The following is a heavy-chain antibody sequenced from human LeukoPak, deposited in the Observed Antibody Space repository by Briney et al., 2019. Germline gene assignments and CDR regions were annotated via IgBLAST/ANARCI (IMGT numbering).Heavy chain of an antibody. CDR2: INRSGST. CDR3: ARFSSGWLFDY. Sequence: SETLSLTCAVYGGSFSAYYWSWIRQPPGKGLEWIGEINRSGSTNYNPSLKSRVTISVDTSKNQFSLKLSSVTAADTAVYYCARFSSGWLFDYWGQGTLVTVSS. V-gene: IGHV4-34*01. J-gene: IGHJ4*02. D-gene: IGHD6-19*01. CDR1: GGSFSAYY.